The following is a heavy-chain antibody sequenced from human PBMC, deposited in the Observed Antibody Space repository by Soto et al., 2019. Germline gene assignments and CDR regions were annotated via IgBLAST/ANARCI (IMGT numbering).Heavy chain of an antibody. J-gene: IGHJ4*02. Sequence: EVQLVESGGGLVKPGGSLRLSCAASGFTFSSYSMNWVRQAPGKGLEWVSSISSSSSYIYYADSVKGRFTISRDNAKNSLYLQMNSLRAEDTAVYYCARDPVDRFWSGYYDDYWGQGTLVTVSS. CDR3: ARDPVDRFWSGYYDDY. D-gene: IGHD3-3*01. CDR2: ISSSSSYI. CDR1: GFTFSSYS. V-gene: IGHV3-21*01.